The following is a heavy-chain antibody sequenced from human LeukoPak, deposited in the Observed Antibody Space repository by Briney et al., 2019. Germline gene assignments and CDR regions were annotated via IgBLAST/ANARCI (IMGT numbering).Heavy chain of an antibody. V-gene: IGHV4-59*01. CDR2: SSYGNT. CDR3: ARDQAHSYGRYFDP. J-gene: IGHJ5*02. D-gene: IGHD5-18*01. CDR1: GGSISSYY. Sequence: PSETLSLTCSVAGGSISSYYWNWIRQTPGKGLEWIGHSSYGNTAYNPSLKSRVTISVDTAKNQFSLKLTAVTAADTAVYYCARDQAHSYGRYFDPWGQGALVIVSS.